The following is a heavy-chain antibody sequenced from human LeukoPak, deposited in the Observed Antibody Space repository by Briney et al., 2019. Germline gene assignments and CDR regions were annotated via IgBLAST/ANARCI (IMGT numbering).Heavy chain of an antibody. Sequence: GGSLRLSCAASGFTVSTNNMSWVRQAPGKGLEWVSVIYSGGSTYYADTVKGRFTISRDNSKNTLYLQMNSLRAEDTAMYYCASSGGSWVFDYWGQGTLVTVSS. CDR3: ASSGGSWVFDY. V-gene: IGHV3-53*01. D-gene: IGHD2-15*01. J-gene: IGHJ4*02. CDR2: IYSGGST. CDR1: GFTVSTNN.